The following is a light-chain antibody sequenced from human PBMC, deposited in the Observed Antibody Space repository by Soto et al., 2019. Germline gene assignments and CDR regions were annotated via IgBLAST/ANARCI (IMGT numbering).Light chain of an antibody. CDR3: QQFNLYPIT. Sequence: AIQLTQSPSSLSASVGARVIITCRASQGISSALAWYQQKPGKAPKLLIYDASSLESGVPSRFSGSGSGTDFTLTISSLQPEDFATYYCQQFNLYPITFGQGTRLEMK. CDR1: QGISSA. CDR2: DAS. V-gene: IGKV1-13*02. J-gene: IGKJ5*01.